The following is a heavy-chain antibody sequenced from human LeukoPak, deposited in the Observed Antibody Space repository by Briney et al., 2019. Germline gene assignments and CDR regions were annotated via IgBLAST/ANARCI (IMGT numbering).Heavy chain of an antibody. CDR3: AKGAEIDH. J-gene: IGHJ4*02. CDR1: GFNFNNFD. Sequence: GGSLRLSCAASGFNFNNFDMSWVRQAPGKGPEWLSAMTGPADTTYYAESVKGRFIISRDYSKSMVYLQMNSLRVEDTAIYYCAKGAEIDHWGQGTLVTVSS. CDR2: MTGPADTT. V-gene: IGHV3-23*01.